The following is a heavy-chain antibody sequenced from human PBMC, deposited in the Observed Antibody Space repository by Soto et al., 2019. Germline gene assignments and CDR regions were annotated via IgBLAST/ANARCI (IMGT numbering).Heavy chain of an antibody. CDR3: ARDGLDIVSVGAIAGAFDI. V-gene: IGHV1-69*13. Sequence: LVKVSCKASGGTFSSYAISWVRQAPGQGLEWMGGIIPIFGTANYAQKFQGRVTITADESTSTAYMELSSLRSEDTAVYYCARDGLDIVSVGAIAGAFDIWGQGTMVTVSS. D-gene: IGHD5-12*01. J-gene: IGHJ3*02. CDR1: GGTFSSYA. CDR2: IIPIFGTA.